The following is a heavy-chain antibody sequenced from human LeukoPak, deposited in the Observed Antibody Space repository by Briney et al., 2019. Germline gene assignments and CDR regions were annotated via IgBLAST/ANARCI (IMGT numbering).Heavy chain of an antibody. D-gene: IGHD3-16*02. Sequence: GGSLRLSCAASGFTFSSYAMSWVRQAPGKGLEWVSLISWDGGSTYYADSVKGRFTISRDNSKNSLYLQMNSLRTEDTALYYCAKDGGGYDYVWGSYPDYWGQGTLVTVSS. J-gene: IGHJ4*02. CDR2: ISWDGGST. V-gene: IGHV3-43*01. CDR1: GFTFSSYA. CDR3: AKDGGGYDYVWGSYPDY.